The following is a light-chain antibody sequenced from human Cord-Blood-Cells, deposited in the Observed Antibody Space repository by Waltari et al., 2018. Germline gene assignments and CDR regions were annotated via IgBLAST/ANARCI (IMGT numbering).Light chain of an antibody. J-gene: IGKJ4*01. CDR2: WAS. V-gene: IGKV4-1*01. CDR1: QGVLYSSNNKNY. Sequence: DIVMTQSPDSLAVSLGERATINCKSSQGVLYSSNNKNYLAWYQQKPGQPPKLLIYWASTRESGVPDRFSGSGSGKDFTLTISSLQAEDVAVYCWQQYYSTPLTFGGGTKVEIK. CDR3: QQYYSTPLT.